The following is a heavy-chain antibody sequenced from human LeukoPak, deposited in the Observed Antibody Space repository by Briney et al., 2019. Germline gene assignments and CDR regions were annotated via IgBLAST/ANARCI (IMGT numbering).Heavy chain of an antibody. D-gene: IGHD2-8*02. CDR3: ARHTDWFDP. CDR1: GYNFSRYW. CDR2: IYPGDSDI. V-gene: IGHV5-51*01. Sequence: GESLQISCKGSGYNFSRYWIGWVRQMPGKGLEWIGIIYPGDSDIRYSPSFQGQVTISADKSISTAYLQWSSLKASDTAMYYCARHTDWFDPWGQGTLVTVSS. J-gene: IGHJ5*02.